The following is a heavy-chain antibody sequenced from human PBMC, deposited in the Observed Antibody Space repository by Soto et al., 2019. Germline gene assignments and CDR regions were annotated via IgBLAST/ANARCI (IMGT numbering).Heavy chain of an antibody. Sequence: PGGSLRLSCAASGFTFSSYSMNWVRQAPGKGLELVSSISSSSSYIYYADSVKGRFTISRDNAKNSLYLQMNSLRAEDTAVYYCASDVLALDYWGQGTLVTVSS. CDR3: ASDVLALDY. CDR1: GFTFSSYS. CDR2: ISSSSSYI. V-gene: IGHV3-21*01. J-gene: IGHJ4*02. D-gene: IGHD2-15*01.